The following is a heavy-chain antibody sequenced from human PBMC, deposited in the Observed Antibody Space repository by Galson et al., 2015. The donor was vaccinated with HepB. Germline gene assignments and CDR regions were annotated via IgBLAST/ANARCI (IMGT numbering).Heavy chain of an antibody. CDR3: AKGIFGMKDA. D-gene: IGHD3-9*01. V-gene: IGHV1-8*01. J-gene: IGHJ6*02. Sequence: SVKVSCKASGYSFTNHDINWVRQAAGQGLEWMGYMSPNSGNTGYAQKFQGRVIMTRNTSISTAFLELSRLTSEDTAVYYCAKGIFGMKDAWGQGTSVIVSS. CDR2: MSPNSGNT. CDR1: GYSFTNHD.